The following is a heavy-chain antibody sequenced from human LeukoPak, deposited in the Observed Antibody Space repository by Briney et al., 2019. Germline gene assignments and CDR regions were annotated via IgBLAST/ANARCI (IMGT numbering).Heavy chain of an antibody. J-gene: IGHJ4*02. D-gene: IGHD3-10*01. CDR2: TYYRSKWYN. CDR3: ARTTYYGFFPYYFDY. Sequence: SQTLSLTCAISGDSVSSNSAGWNWIRQSPSRGLEWLGRTYYRSKWYNDDAVSVKGRITINPDTAKNQFSLQLSSVTAADTAVYYCARTTYYGFFPYYFDYWGQGTLVTVSS. V-gene: IGHV6-1*01. CDR1: GDSVSSNSAG.